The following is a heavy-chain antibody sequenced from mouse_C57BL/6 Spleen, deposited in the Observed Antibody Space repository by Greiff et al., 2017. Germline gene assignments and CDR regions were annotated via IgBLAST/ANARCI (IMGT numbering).Heavy chain of an antibody. CDR3: ARDSFYYYGSSSAWFAY. CDR2: ISYDGSN. CDR1: GYSITSGYY. V-gene: IGHV3-6*01. Sequence: EVKLQESGPGLVKPSQSLSLTCSVTGYSITSGYYWNWIRQFPGNKLEWMGYISYDGSNNYNPSLKNRISITRDTSKNQFFLKLNSVTTEDTATYYCARDSFYYYGSSSAWFAYWGQGTLVTVSA. J-gene: IGHJ3*01. D-gene: IGHD1-1*01.